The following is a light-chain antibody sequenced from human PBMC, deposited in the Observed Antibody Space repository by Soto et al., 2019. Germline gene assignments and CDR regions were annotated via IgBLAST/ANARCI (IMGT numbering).Light chain of an antibody. CDR1: QSVSCY. CDR3: QRRSSRPLT. CDR2: EAS. V-gene: IGKV3-11*01. J-gene: IGKJ4*01. Sequence: EIVLTQSPATLSLSPGERATLSCRTSQSVSCYLAWYQQKRGQAPRLLIYEASNRATGIPARFSGSGSGTVFTLTSSRLEPDDVAIYCWQRRSSRPLTFGGGTKVEI.